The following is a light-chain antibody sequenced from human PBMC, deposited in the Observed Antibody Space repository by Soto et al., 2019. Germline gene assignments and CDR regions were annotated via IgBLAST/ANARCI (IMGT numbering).Light chain of an antibody. Sequence: DIQVTQSPSSLSASVGDRVTITCRASQSINTYLNWYQQKPGKAPKLLIYTASNLKSGVPSRFRGSGSGTDFPLTISGLEPEDFATYYCQQTYTTLSVGGGTKVEI. CDR3: QQTYTTLS. CDR2: TAS. J-gene: IGKJ4*01. V-gene: IGKV1-39*01. CDR1: QSINTY.